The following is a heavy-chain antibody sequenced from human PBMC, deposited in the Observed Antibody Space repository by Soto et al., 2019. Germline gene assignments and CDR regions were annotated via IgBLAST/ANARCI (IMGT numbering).Heavy chain of an antibody. CDR1: GRSISRDDYY. V-gene: IGHV4-30-2*01. D-gene: IGHD3-10*01. CDR3: PRGPPFGY. CDR2: IYHSGST. Sequence: SETLSLPCTVSGRSISRDDYYWSWIRQHPGKGLEWIGYIYHSGSTYYNPSLKSRVTISVDRSKNQFSLKLSSVTAADTAVYYCPRGPPFGYWGQGTLVTVSS. J-gene: IGHJ4*02.